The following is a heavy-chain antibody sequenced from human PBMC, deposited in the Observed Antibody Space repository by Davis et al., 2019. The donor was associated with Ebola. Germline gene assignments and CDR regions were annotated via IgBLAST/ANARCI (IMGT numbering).Heavy chain of an antibody. J-gene: IGHJ2*01. CDR3: ARDRGGNYWYFDL. D-gene: IGHD1-26*01. CDR2: ISAYNGNT. Sequence: ASVKVSCTASGYTFTGYYMHWVRQAPGQGLEWMGWISAYNGNTNYAQKLQGRVTMTTDTSTSTAYMELRSLRSDDTAVYYCARDRGGNYWYFDLWGRGTLVTVSS. CDR1: GYTFTGYY. V-gene: IGHV1-18*04.